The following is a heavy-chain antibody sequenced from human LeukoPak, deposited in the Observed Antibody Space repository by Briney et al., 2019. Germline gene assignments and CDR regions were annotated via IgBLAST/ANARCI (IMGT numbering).Heavy chain of an antibody. Sequence: PGGSLRLSCAASGFTFSTYGMHWVRQAPGKGLEWVAVMSNDGSIIHYADSVKGRFTISRDNSKNTLSLQMNSLRAEDTAVYYCASARGYFDLWGRGTLVTVSS. V-gene: IGHV3-33*01. J-gene: IGHJ2*01. CDR3: ASARGYFDL. CDR2: MSNDGSII. CDR1: GFTFSTYG.